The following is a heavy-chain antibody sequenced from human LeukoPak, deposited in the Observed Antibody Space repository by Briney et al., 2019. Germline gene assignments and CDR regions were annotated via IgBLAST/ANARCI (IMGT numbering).Heavy chain of an antibody. CDR3: ARDHSLGSYPDY. CDR2: INAGTGDR. J-gene: IGHJ4*02. CDR1: GYTFTTSA. D-gene: IGHD3-10*01. Sequence: ASVKVSCTSSGYTFTTSAMHWVRQAPGQSLEWMGWINAGTGDRKYSQRFQGRVTFTRDTSASTAYMALSSLLFEDTAVYFCARDHSLGSYPDYWGQGTLVTVSS. V-gene: IGHV1-3*01.